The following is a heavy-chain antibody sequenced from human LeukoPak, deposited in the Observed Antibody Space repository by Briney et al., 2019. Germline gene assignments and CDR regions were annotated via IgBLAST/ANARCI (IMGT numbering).Heavy chain of an antibody. Sequence: SETLSLTCTVSGGSISSYHWSWIRQPPGKGLDWIGHIYFSGSTNYNPSLKSRVTISVDRSKNQFSLNLTSVTAADTAVYYCARDRSFRSGTYYYYGMDVWGPGTTVAVSS. D-gene: IGHD1-26*01. CDR3: ARDRSFRSGTYYYYGMDV. J-gene: IGHJ6*02. V-gene: IGHV4-59*01. CDR1: GGSISSYH. CDR2: IYFSGST.